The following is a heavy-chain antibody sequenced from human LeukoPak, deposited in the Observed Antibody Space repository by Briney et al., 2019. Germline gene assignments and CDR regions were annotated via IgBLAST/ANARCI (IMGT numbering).Heavy chain of an antibody. Sequence: SETLSLTCTVSGGSISSYYWSWIRQPAGKGLEWIGRIYTSGSTNYNPSLKSRVTMSVDTSKNQFSLKLSSVTAADTAVYYCARDRGILNRDAFDIWGQGTMVTVSS. CDR1: GGSISSYY. CDR2: IYTSGST. J-gene: IGHJ3*02. V-gene: IGHV4-4*07. D-gene: IGHD1-14*01. CDR3: ARDRGILNRDAFDI.